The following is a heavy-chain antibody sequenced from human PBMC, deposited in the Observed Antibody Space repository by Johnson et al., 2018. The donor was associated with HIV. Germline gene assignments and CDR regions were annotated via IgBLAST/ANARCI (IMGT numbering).Heavy chain of an antibody. CDR1: GIIVTGNF. Sequence: QVQLVESGGGLVQPGGSLRLSCAASGIIVTGNFMSWVRQAPGKGLELLSYISTSGGTLYYADSVKDRFTIFRDNAKSSLYLQMNSLRVEDTAIYYCARRMVVGYHALDFWGQGTVVSVPS. D-gene: IGHD2-21*01. J-gene: IGHJ3*01. CDR2: ISTSGGTL. V-gene: IGHV3-11*04. CDR3: ARRMVVGYHALDF.